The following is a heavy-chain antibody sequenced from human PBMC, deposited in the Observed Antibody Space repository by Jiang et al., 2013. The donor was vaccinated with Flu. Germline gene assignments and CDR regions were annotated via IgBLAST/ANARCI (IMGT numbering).Heavy chain of an antibody. D-gene: IGHD2/OR15-2a*01. CDR1: GYTFTSFA. CDR3: ASSLFHFSDH. CDR2: IIAGTGDT. V-gene: IGHV1-3*01. J-gene: IGHJ4*02. Sequence: GAEVKKPGASVKVSCKTSGYTFTSFAIHWVRQAPGQRLEWMGWIIAGTGDTKYSQKFQGRVTITRDTSASTAYMELSSLRSEDTAVYYCASSLFHFSDHWGQGTLVTVSS.